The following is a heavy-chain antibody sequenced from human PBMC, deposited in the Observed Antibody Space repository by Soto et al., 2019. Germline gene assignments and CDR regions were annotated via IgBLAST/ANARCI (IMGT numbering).Heavy chain of an antibody. V-gene: IGHV4-34*01. J-gene: IGHJ5*02. CDR3: ARGMSGKYSSSWHNWFDP. D-gene: IGHD6-13*01. CDR2: INHSGST. CDR1: GVSFSGYY. Sequence: ETLSLAGAVYGVSFSGYYWSWIRQPPGKGLEWIGEINHSGSTNYNPSLKSRVTISVDTSKNQFSLKLSSVTAADTAVYYCARGMSGKYSSSWHNWFDPWGQGTLVTVYS.